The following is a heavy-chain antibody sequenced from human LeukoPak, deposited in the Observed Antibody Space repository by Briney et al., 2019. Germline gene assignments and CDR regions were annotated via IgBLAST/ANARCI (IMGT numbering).Heavy chain of an antibody. CDR2: IYYSGST. Sequence: SETLSLTCTVSGGSISSHYWSWIRQPPGKGLEWIEYIYYSGSTNYNPSLKSRVTISVDTSKNQFSLKLSSVTAADTAVYYCARESSSTRALDYWGQGTLVTVSS. D-gene: IGHD6-6*01. CDR1: GGSISSHY. V-gene: IGHV4-59*11. J-gene: IGHJ4*02. CDR3: ARESSSTRALDY.